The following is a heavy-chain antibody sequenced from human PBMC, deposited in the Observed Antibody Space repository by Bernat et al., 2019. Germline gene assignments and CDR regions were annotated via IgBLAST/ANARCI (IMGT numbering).Heavy chain of an antibody. CDR3: AREGEQWLAMDFDY. V-gene: IGHV4-38-2*02. J-gene: IGHJ4*02. Sequence: QVQLQESGPGLVKPSETLSLTCAVSGYSISSGYYWGWIRQPPGKGLEWIGSIYHSGSTYYNPSLKSRVTISVDTSKNQFSLKLSSVTAADTAVYYCAREGEQWLAMDFDYWGQGTLVTVSS. CDR1: GYSISSGYY. CDR2: IYHSGST. D-gene: IGHD6-19*01.